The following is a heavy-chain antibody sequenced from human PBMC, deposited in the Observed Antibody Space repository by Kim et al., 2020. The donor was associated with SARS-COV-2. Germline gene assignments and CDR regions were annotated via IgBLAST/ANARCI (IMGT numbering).Heavy chain of an antibody. Sequence: SVKGRFTISRDNAKNSLYLQMNSLRAEDTAVYYCARDQDDGEVALTVPDYWGQGTLVTVSS. V-gene: IGHV3-21*01. D-gene: IGHD7-27*01. CDR3: ARDQDDGEVALTVPDY. J-gene: IGHJ4*02.